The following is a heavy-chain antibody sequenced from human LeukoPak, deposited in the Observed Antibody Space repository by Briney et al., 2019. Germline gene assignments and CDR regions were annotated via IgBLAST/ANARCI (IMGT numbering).Heavy chain of an antibody. CDR3: ARDFTRVVPAAMAY. D-gene: IGHD2-2*01. V-gene: IGHV4-59*01. CDR1: GGSIHNYY. J-gene: IGHJ4*02. CDR2: ISYSGST. Sequence: PSETLSLTCTVSGGSIHNYYWVWSRQPPGKGLEWIGYISYSGSTNYNPSLKSRVTISVDTSKNQFSLKLSSVTAADTAVYYCARDFTRVVPAAMAYWGQGTLVTVSS.